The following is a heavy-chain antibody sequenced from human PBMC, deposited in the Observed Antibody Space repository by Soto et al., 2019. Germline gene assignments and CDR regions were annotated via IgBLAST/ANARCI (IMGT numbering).Heavy chain of an antibody. Sequence: ASVRVSCKASGYTFTSYAMHWVRQAPGQRLEWMGWINAGNGNTKYSQKFQGRVTITRDTSASTAYMELSSLRSEDTAVYYCARVPITMVRGFEVYGMDVWGQGTTVTVSS. CDR1: GYTFTSYA. D-gene: IGHD3-10*01. CDR3: ARVPITMVRGFEVYGMDV. J-gene: IGHJ6*02. CDR2: INAGNGNT. V-gene: IGHV1-3*01.